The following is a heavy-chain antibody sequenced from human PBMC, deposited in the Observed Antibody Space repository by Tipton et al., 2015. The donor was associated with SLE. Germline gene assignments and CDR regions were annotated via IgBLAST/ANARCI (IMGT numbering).Heavy chain of an antibody. J-gene: IGHJ4*02. V-gene: IGHV3-66*02. D-gene: IGHD6-6*01. CDR3: ARDGARTSYSSSQGGDS. Sequence: SLRLSCAASEFTISSNYMSWVRQAPGKGLEWLSLIFIGGSTYYADSVKGRFTISRDKSKNTLYLQINSLRAEDTAVYYCARDGARTSYSSSQGGDSWGQGTLVTVSS. CDR1: EFTISSNY. CDR2: IFIGGST.